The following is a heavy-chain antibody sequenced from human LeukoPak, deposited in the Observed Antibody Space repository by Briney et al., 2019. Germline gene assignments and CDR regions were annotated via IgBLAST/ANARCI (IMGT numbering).Heavy chain of an antibody. D-gene: IGHD4-17*01. CDR3: ARDSFHDYGKGRGSFDY. J-gene: IGHJ4*02. CDR1: GYTFTGYY. CDR2: INPNSGGT. Sequence: ASVKVSCKASGYTFTGYYMHWVRQAPGQGLEWMGWINPNSGGTNYAQKFQGRVTMTRDTSISTAYMELSRLRSDDTAVYYCARDSFHDYGKGRGSFDYWGQGTLVTVSS. V-gene: IGHV1-2*02.